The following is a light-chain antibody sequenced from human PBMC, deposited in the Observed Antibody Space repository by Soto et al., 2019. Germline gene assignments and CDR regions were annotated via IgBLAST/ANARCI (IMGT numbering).Light chain of an antibody. CDR2: ETS. CDR3: KQYNSYSWT. CDR1: QSVNRW. Sequence: SESVEKRVTITCRASQSVNRWLAWYQQKPGKAPRLLIYETSSLESGVPSRFGGSGSGTEFTLTISSLQPDDFAIYYCKQYNSYSWTFGQRTKAAIK. V-gene: IGKV1-5*03. J-gene: IGKJ1*01.